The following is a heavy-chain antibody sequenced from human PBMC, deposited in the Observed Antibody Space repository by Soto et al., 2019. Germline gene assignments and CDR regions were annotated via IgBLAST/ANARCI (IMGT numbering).Heavy chain of an antibody. CDR1: GFTFSSYG. CDR2: ISYDGSNK. V-gene: IGHV3-30*03. CDR3: ARPILTTSWYNDFQH. D-gene: IGHD6-13*01. J-gene: IGHJ1*01. Sequence: GGSLRLSCAASGFTFSSYGMHWVRQAPGKGLEWVAVISYDGSNKYYADSVKGRFTISRDNSKNTLYLQMNSLRAEDTAVYYCARPILTTSWYNDFQHWGQGTVVTVSS.